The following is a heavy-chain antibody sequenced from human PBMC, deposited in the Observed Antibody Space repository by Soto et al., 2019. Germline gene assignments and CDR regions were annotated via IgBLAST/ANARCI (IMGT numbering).Heavy chain of an antibody. J-gene: IGHJ6*02. CDR3: ARDGKYGSGSGYYYYYYGMDV. CDR1: GYTFTSYG. CDR2: ISAYNGNT. Sequence: GASVKVSCKASGYTFTSYGISWVRQAPGQGLEWMGWISAYNGNTNYAQKLQGRVTMTTDTSTSTAYMELRSLRSDDTAVYYCARDGKYGSGSGYYYYYYGMDVWGQGTTVTV. V-gene: IGHV1-18*01. D-gene: IGHD3-10*01.